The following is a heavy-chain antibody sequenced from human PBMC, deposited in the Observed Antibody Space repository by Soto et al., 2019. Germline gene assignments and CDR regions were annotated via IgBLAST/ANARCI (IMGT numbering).Heavy chain of an antibody. CDR1: GFTFSSYG. CDR3: AKSGYWYGMDV. V-gene: IGHV3-30*18. D-gene: IGHD2-8*02. CDR2: ISYDGSNK. Sequence: GGSLRLSCAASGFTFSSYGMHWVRQAPGKGLEWVAVISYDGSNKYYADSVKGRFTISRDNSKNTLYLQMNSLRAEDTAVYYCAKSGYWYGMDVWGQGTTVTVSS. J-gene: IGHJ6*02.